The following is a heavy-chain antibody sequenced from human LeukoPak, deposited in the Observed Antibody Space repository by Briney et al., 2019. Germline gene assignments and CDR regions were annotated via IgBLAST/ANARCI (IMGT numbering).Heavy chain of an antibody. CDR3: ASEYSSSNWFDP. Sequence: SETLSLTCTVSGGSISSGGYYWSWIRQHPGKGLEWIGYIYYSGSTYYNPSLKSRVTISVDTSKNQFSLKLSSVTAADTAVYYCASEYSSSNWFDPWGQGTLVTVSP. V-gene: IGHV4-31*03. J-gene: IGHJ5*02. CDR1: GGSISSGGYY. D-gene: IGHD6-6*01. CDR2: IYYSGST.